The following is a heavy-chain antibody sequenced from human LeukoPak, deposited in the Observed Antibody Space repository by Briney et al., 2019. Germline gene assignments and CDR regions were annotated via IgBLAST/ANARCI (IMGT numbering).Heavy chain of an antibody. CDR1: GGSFSGYY. CDR2: INHSGST. CDR3: ARGRLRSTSCLFKGVCRYYFDY. D-gene: IGHD2-2*01. V-gene: IGHV4-34*01. J-gene: IGHJ4*02. Sequence: SETLSLTCAVYGGSFSGYYWSWIRQPPGKGLEWIGEINHSGSTNYNPSLKSRVTISVDTSKNQFSLKLSSVTAADTAVYYCARGRLRSTSCLFKGVCRYYFDYWGQGTLVTVSS.